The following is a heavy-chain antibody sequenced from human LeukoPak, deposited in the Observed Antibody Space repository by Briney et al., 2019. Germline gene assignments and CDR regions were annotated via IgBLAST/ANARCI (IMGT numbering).Heavy chain of an antibody. D-gene: IGHD1-26*01. J-gene: IGHJ4*02. V-gene: IGHV4-39*07. Sequence: SETLSLTCTVSGGSISSNSYYWGWIRQPPGKGLEWIGSIYYSGSTYYNPSLKSRVTISVDTSKNQFSLKLSSVTAADTAVYYCARDRGSQPFIDYWGQGTLVTVSS. CDR1: GGSISSNSYY. CDR3: ARDRGSQPFIDY. CDR2: IYYSGST.